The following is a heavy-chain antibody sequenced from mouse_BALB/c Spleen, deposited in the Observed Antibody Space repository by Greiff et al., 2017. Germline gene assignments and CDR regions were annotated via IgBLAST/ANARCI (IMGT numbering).Heavy chain of an antibody. V-gene: IGHV5-9-4*01. Sequence: DVKLMESGGGLVKPGGSLKLSCAASGFTFSSYAMSWVRQSPEKRLEWVAEISSGGSYTYYPDTVTGRFTISRDNAKNTLYLEMSSLRSEDTAMYYCAREGYYYGSSSYAMDYWGQGTSVTVSS. CDR2: ISSGGSYT. CDR3: AREGYYYGSSSYAMDY. J-gene: IGHJ4*01. D-gene: IGHD1-1*01. CDR1: GFTFSSYA.